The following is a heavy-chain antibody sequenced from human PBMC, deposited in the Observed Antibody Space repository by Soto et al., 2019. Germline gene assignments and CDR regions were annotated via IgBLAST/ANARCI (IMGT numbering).Heavy chain of an antibody. CDR3: AREGFDILTGYEIDAFDI. CDR2: ISAYNGNT. Sequence: QVQLVQSGAEVKKPGASVKVSCKASGYTFTSYGISWVRQAPGQGLEWMGWISAYNGNTNYAQKLQGRVTMTTDTSTSTAYMELRSLRSDDTAVYYCAREGFDILTGYEIDAFDIWGQGTMVTVSS. CDR1: GYTFTSYG. V-gene: IGHV1-18*01. J-gene: IGHJ3*02. D-gene: IGHD3-9*01.